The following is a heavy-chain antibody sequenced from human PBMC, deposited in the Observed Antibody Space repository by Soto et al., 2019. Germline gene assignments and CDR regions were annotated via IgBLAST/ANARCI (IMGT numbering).Heavy chain of an antibody. CDR1: GFTFDDYG. CDR3: ARGEVDSGKQRDAFDI. Sequence: GGSLRLSCAASGFTFDDYGMSWVRQAPGKGLEWVSGINWNGGSTGYADSVKGRFTISRDNAKNSLYLQMNSLRAEDTALYYCARGEVDSGKQRDAFDIWGKGTMVTVSS. J-gene: IGHJ3*02. D-gene: IGHD3-10*01. V-gene: IGHV3-20*04. CDR2: INWNGGST.